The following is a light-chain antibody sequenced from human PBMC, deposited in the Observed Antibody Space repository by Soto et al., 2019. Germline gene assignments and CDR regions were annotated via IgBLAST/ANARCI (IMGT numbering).Light chain of an antibody. CDR3: QKYNSAPFT. V-gene: IGKV1-27*01. CDR1: QGVSDY. J-gene: IGKJ3*01. Sequence: DIQITQSPSSLSASLGDRVTITCRASQGVSDYLAWFQQKPGKVPTLLIYAASTLQSGVPSRFSGRGSGTDFTLTISRLQPEDVATYYCQKYNSAPFTFGPGTKVDIK. CDR2: AAS.